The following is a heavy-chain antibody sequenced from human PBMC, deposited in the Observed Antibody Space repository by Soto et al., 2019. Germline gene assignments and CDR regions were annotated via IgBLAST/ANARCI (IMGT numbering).Heavy chain of an antibody. V-gene: IGHV3-23*01. CDR3: AKVSNIAAAGYDY. J-gene: IGHJ4*02. CDR2: ISGSGGST. CDR1: GGTFSSYA. D-gene: IGHD6-13*01. Sequence: GASVKVSCKASGGTFSSYAMSWVRQAPGKGLEWVSAISGSGGSTYYADSVKGRFTISRDNSKNALYLQMNSLRAEDTAVYYCAKVSNIAAAGYDYWGQGTLVTVSS.